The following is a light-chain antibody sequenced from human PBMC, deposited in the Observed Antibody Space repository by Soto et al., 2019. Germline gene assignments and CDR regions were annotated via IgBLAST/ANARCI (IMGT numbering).Light chain of an antibody. CDR3: QHYGSSPPLT. Sequence: EIVLTQSPGTLSLSPGERATLSCRTSQSVSSSYIAWYQQRPGQAPRLLIYGASKRATDIPDTFSGSGSGTDFTLTISRLXXXXXXXXYCQHYGSSPPLTFGXGXXXEI. J-gene: IGKJ4*01. CDR2: GAS. V-gene: IGKV3-20*01. CDR1: QSVSSSY.